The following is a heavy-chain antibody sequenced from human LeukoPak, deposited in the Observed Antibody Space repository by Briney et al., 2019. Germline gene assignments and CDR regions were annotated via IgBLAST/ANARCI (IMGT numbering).Heavy chain of an antibody. D-gene: IGHD3-22*01. V-gene: IGHV3-11*01. CDR2: ISSSGSTI. CDR1: GFTFSDYY. CDR3: ARVGSSGYPIDY. J-gene: IGHJ4*02. Sequence: GGSLRLSCAASGFTFSDYYMSWIRQAPGKGLEWVSYISSSGSTINYADSVKGRFTITRDSAKKSLFLQMNSLRAEDTAVYYCARVGSSGYPIDYWGQGTLVTVSS.